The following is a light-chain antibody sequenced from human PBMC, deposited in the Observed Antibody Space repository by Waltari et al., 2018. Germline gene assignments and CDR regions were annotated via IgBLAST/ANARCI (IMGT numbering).Light chain of an antibody. V-gene: IGKV1-39*01. CDR3: QQSYSTPMYT. CDR2: AAS. CDR1: QSISRY. Sequence: DIQMTQSPSSLSASVVDRVTITCRASQSISRYVNWYQQKPGKAPKLLIYAASSLQSGVPSRFSGSGSGTDFTLTISSLQPEDFATYYCQQSYSTPMYTFGQGTKLEIK. J-gene: IGKJ2*01.